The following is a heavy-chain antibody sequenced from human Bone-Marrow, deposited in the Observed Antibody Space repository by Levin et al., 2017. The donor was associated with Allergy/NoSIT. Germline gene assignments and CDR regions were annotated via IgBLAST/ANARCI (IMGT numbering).Heavy chain of an antibody. J-gene: IGHJ4*02. CDR2: IKQDGSDK. CDR1: GFTFSRYW. D-gene: IGHD3-3*01. V-gene: IGHV3-7*01. CDR3: ARDSGAVSAGY. Sequence: AGGFLRLSCAVSGFTFSRYWMSWVRQAPGKGLEWVANIKQDGSDKNYVDSVEGRFTISRDNAKNSVYLQMNSLRAEDTGVYYCARDSGAVSAGYWGQGTLVTVSS.